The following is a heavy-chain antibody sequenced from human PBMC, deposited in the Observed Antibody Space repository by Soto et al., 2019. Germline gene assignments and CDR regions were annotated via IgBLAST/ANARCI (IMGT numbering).Heavy chain of an antibody. D-gene: IGHD3-3*01. J-gene: IGHJ4*02. CDR2: INPTSGGT. Sequence: ASVKVSCKASGYTFTGYYMHWVRQAPGQGLEWMGWINPTSGGTNYAQKFQGRVTMARDTSISTAYMELSRLRSDDTAVYYCARGPPITIFGVVIYFDYWGQGTLVTVSS. V-gene: IGHV1-2*02. CDR1: GYTFTGYY. CDR3: ARGPPITIFGVVIYFDY.